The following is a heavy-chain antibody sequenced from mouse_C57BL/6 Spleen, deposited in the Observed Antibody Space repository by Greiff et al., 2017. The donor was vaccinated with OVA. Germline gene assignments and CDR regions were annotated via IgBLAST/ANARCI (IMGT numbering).Heavy chain of an antibody. CDR1: GYTFTSYW. V-gene: IGHV1-64*01. Sequence: QVQLQQPGAELVKPGASVKLSCKASGYTFTSYWMPWVKQSPGQGLEWIGMIRPNSGCINYNENLKSQVTLTVDNASSTVYMQLSSLTSEDSAVFCREGGNSALSCDVWGTGTTLTVSS. D-gene: IGHD2-1*01. CDR2: IRPNSGCI. CDR3: EGGNSALSCDV. J-gene: IGHJ2*01.